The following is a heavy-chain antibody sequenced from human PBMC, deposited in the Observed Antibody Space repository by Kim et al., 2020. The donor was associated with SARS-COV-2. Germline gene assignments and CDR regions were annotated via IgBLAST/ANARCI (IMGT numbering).Heavy chain of an antibody. CDR3: ASRSGSYSYYYGMDV. D-gene: IGHD3-10*01. J-gene: IGHJ6*02. CDR1: GYTFTGYY. CDR2: INPNSGGT. V-gene: IGHV1-2*02. Sequence: ASVKVSCKASGYTFTGYYMHWVRQAPGQGLEWMGWINPNSGGTNYAQKFQGRVTMTRDTSISTAYVELSRLRSDDPAVYYCASRSGSYSYYYGMDVWGQGTTVTVSS.